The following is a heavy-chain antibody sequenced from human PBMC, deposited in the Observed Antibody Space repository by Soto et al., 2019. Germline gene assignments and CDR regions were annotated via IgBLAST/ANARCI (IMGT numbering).Heavy chain of an antibody. V-gene: IGHV3-74*01. CDR3: ADPFAAFDM. Sequence: VVSRRISCAASGFTFSSYSMNWVRQVPGKGLVWVAPINSDGSSTTYADSVKGRFSISRDNAKNTLYLQMNSLRTEDTAVYFCADPFAAFDMWGQGTMVTVSS. CDR2: INSDGSST. J-gene: IGHJ3*02. CDR1: GFTFSSYS.